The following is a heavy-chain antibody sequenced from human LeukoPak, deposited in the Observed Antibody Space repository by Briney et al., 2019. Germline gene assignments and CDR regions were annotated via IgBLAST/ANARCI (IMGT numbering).Heavy chain of an antibody. CDR2: IDPSDSYT. Sequence: GESLKISCKGSGYSFTNYWITWVRQMPGKGLEWMGRIDPSDSYTNYSPSFQGHVTISADKSITIAYLQWSSLKASDIAMYYCARTRGYSYGPPFDFWGQGTLVTVSS. V-gene: IGHV5-10-1*01. D-gene: IGHD5-18*01. CDR1: GYSFTNYW. CDR3: ARTRGYSYGPPFDF. J-gene: IGHJ4*02.